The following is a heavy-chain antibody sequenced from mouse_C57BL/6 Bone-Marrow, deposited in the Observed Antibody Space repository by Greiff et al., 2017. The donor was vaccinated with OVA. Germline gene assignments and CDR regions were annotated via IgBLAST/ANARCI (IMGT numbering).Heavy chain of an antibody. CDR1: GFNIKDYY. CDR2: IDPDNGDT. CDR3: TRIYY. Sequence: VQLQQSGAELVRPGASVKLSCTASGFNIKDYYMHWVKQRPEQGLEWIGWIDPDNGDTEYASKFQGKATITADTSSNTAYLQLSSLTSEDTAFYDCTRIYYWGQGTTLTVSA. J-gene: IGHJ2*01. V-gene: IGHV14-4*01.